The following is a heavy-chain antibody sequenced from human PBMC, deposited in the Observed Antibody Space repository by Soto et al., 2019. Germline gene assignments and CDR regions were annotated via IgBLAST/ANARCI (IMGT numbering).Heavy chain of an antibody. J-gene: IGHJ4*01. CDR1: GYVFTNYG. V-gene: IGHV1-3*01. CDR3: ERGAGY. Sequence: QVQLVQSGTELKRPGATVKSSCRASGYVFTNYGLHWVREAPGRGLEWVGWIHPAVQPDDDTGRIHYQTFKDRDTLTVSTSAATAYMELGSLRSYDTAVYYWERGAGYWGPGSLVSVAS. CDR2: IHPAVQPDDDTGR.